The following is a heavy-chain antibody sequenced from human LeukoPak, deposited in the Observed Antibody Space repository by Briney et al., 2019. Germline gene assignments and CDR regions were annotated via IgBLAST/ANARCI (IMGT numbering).Heavy chain of an antibody. V-gene: IGHV3-74*01. D-gene: IGHD4-17*01. Sequence: GGSLRLSCAASGFTFSSYWMHWVRQAPGKGLVWVSRIISDGSSTAYADSVKGRFTISRDNAKSTLYLQMNSLRAEDTAVYYCARATVTSPTAVDYWGQGTLVTVSS. CDR1: GFTFSSYW. CDR2: IISDGSST. CDR3: ARATVTSPTAVDY. J-gene: IGHJ4*02.